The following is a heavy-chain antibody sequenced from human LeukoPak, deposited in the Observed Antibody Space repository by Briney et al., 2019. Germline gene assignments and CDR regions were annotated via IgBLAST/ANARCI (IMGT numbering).Heavy chain of an antibody. CDR3: ARGVVVPAAIGWFDP. CDR2: ISAYNGNT. CDR1: GYTFTSYG. V-gene: IGHV1-18*01. D-gene: IGHD2-2*02. Sequence: ASVKVSCKASGYTFTSYGISWVRQAPEQGLEWMGWISAYNGNTNYAQKLQGRVTMTTDTSTSTAYMELRSLRSDDTAVYYCARGVVVPAAIGWFDPWGQGTLVTVSS. J-gene: IGHJ5*02.